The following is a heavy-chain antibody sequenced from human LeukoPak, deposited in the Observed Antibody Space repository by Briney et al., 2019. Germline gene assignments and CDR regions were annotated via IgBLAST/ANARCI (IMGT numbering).Heavy chain of an antibody. D-gene: IGHD7-27*01. Sequence: GGSLRLSCAASGFTFSSYSMNWVRQAPGKGLEWVSSISSSSSYIYYADPVKGRFTISRDNSKNALYLQMNSLRVEDTAVYYCAIDPNWGTHSWGQGAWSPSPQ. CDR2: ISSSSSYI. V-gene: IGHV3-21*04. CDR3: AIDPNWGTHS. J-gene: IGHJ4*02. CDR1: GFTFSSYS.